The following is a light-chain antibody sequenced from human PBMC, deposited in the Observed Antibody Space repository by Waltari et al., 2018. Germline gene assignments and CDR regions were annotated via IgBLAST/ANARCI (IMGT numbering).Light chain of an antibody. CDR2: DVV. J-gene: IGLJ2*01. Sequence: QSALIQPASLSASPGQSITISCTGTSNDIGAYAFVSWHQQHPGKVPKLIIYDVVIRPSGISNRFSGSKSGNTASLTISGLQAEDDSDYYCSSFTTSKTRVFGGGTRVTVL. CDR1: SNDIGAYAF. V-gene: IGLV2-14*03. CDR3: SSFTTSKTRV.